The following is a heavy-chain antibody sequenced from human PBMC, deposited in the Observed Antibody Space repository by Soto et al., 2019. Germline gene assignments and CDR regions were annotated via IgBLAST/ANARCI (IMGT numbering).Heavy chain of an antibody. V-gene: IGHV3-72*01. Sequence: GGSLRLSCAASGFTFSDHYMDWVRQAPGKGLEWVGRIRNKANNYITHYGASVKGRITISRDDSKNSLYLQMNSLRAEDTAVYYCASLGVGDWANYYYYYGMDVWGQGTTVTVSS. J-gene: IGHJ6*02. CDR2: IRNKANNYIT. CDR3: ASLGVGDWANYYYYYGMDV. CDR1: GFTFSDHY. D-gene: IGHD2-21*02.